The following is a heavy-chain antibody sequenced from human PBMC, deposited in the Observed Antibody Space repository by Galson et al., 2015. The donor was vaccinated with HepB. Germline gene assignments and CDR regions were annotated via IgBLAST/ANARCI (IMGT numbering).Heavy chain of an antibody. V-gene: IGHV3-9*01. CDR2: ISWNSGSI. CDR3: ARDQVSPAVALTNLRGGWFDP. D-gene: IGHD6-19*01. J-gene: IGHJ5*02. Sequence: VSGISWNSGSIGYADSVKGRFTISRDNAKNSLYLQMNSLRSEDTAVYYCARDQVSPAVALTNLRGGWFDPWGQGTLVTVSS.